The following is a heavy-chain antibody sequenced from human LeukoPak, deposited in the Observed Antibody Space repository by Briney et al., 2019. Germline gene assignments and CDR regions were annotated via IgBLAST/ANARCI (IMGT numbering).Heavy chain of an antibody. CDR1: GYTFTTYA. CDR2: INAGNGNT. V-gene: IGHV1-3*01. CDR3: ARTTAMVTIFDY. D-gene: IGHD5-18*01. J-gene: IGHJ4*02. Sequence: ASVKVSCKASGYTFTTYAMHWVRQAPGQRLEWMGWINAGNGNTRYSQKFQGRVTITRDTSASTAYMELSSLRSEDTAVYYCARTTAMVTIFDYWGQGTLVTVSS.